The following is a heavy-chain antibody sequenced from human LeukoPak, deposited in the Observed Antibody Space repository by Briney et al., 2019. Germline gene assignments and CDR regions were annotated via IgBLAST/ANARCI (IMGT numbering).Heavy chain of an antibody. J-gene: IGHJ6*02. Sequence: ASVKVSCKASGGTFSSYAISWVRQAPGQGLEWMGGIIPIFGTANYAQKFQGRVTMTRDTSTSTVYMELSSLRSEDTAVYYCARGERDYDSSGYHYYYYGMDVWGQGTTVTVSS. CDR3: ARGERDYDSSGYHYYYYGMDV. D-gene: IGHD3-22*01. V-gene: IGHV1-69*05. CDR1: GGTFSSYA. CDR2: IIPIFGTA.